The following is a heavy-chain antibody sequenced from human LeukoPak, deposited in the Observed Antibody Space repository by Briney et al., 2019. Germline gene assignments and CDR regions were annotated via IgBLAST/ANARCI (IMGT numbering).Heavy chain of an antibody. D-gene: IGHD3-22*01. J-gene: IGHJ4*02. CDR3: AKGGSGGITMIVVVITYFDY. CDR1: GFTFSSYA. CDR2: ISGSGGNT. V-gene: IGHV3-23*01. Sequence: PGGSLRLSCAASGFTFSSYAMSWVRQAPGKGLEWVSAISGSGGNTYYADSVKGRFTISRDNSKDTLYLQMNSLRAEDTAVYYCAKGGSGGITMIVVVITYFDYWGQGTLVTVSS.